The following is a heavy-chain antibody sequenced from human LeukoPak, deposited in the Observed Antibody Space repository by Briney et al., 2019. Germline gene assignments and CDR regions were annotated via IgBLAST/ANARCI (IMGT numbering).Heavy chain of an antibody. CDR3: ARRLGTLDY. CDR1: GGSISSYY. V-gene: IGHV4-59*12. D-gene: IGHD6-19*01. CDR2: IYYSGST. J-gene: IGHJ4*02. Sequence: SETLSLTCTVSGGSISSYYWSWIRQPPGKGLEWIGYIYYSGSTNYNPSLKSRVTISVDTSKNQFSLKLSSVTAADTAVYYCARRLGTLDYWGQGTLVTVSS.